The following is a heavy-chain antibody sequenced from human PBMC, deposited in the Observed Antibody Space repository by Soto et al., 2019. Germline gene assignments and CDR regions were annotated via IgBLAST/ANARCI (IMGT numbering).Heavy chain of an antibody. Sequence: EVQLVESGGGLVQPGGSLRLSCAASGFTVSSNYMSWVRQAPGKGLEWVSVIYSGGSTYYADSVKGRFTISRDNSKNTLYLQMNSLRAEDTAVYYCARDLGYSNSVPWFDPWGQGTLVTVSS. CDR1: GFTVSSNY. J-gene: IGHJ5*02. CDR3: ARDLGYSNSVPWFDP. D-gene: IGHD6-6*01. V-gene: IGHV3-66*01. CDR2: IYSGGST.